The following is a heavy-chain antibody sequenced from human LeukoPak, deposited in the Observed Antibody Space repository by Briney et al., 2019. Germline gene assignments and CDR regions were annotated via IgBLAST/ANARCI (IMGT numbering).Heavy chain of an antibody. CDR1: GGSISSYY. Sequence: SETLSLTCTISGGSISSYYWSWIRQPPGQGLEWIGYIYYSGSTNYNPSLKSRVTISVDTSKNQFSLKLSSVTAADTAVYYCARGWRFLAAHNWFDPWGQGTLVTVSS. V-gene: IGHV4-59*12. CDR3: ARGWRFLAAHNWFDP. CDR2: IYYSGST. D-gene: IGHD6-6*01. J-gene: IGHJ5*02.